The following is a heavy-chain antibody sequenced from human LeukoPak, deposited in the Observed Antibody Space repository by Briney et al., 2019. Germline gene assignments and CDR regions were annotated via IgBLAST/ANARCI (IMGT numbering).Heavy chain of an antibody. D-gene: IGHD2-21*02. CDR1: GFTFSSYS. Sequence: PTGGSLRLSCAASGFTFSSYSMNWVRQAPGKGLEWVSYISSSSSTIYYADSVKGRFTISRDNAKNSLYLQMNSLRAEDTAVYYCARGKDCGGDCFDAFDIWGQGTMVTASS. J-gene: IGHJ3*02. V-gene: IGHV3-48*01. CDR2: ISSSSSTI. CDR3: ARGKDCGGDCFDAFDI.